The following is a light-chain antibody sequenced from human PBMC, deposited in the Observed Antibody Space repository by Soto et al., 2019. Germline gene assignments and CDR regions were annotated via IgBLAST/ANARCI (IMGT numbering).Light chain of an antibody. Sequence: DIQMTQSPSTLSASVGDRGTITCRASQSISSWLAWYQQKPGKAPKLLIFQASSLKSGVRSMFSGIVSATEYTLTISSLQSSDFATYHSEGYSNSSGLTFGGGTKVEIK. CDR1: QSISSW. J-gene: IGKJ4*01. CDR2: QAS. V-gene: IGKV1-5*03. CDR3: EGYSNSSGLT.